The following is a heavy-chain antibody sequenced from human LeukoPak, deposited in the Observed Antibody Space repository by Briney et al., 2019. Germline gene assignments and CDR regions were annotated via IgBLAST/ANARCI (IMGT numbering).Heavy chain of an antibody. CDR3: AKETNWNGYYYYGMDV. D-gene: IGHD1-20*01. Sequence: GGSLRLSCAASGFTFDDYAMHWVRQAPGKGLEWVSGISWNSGSIGYADSVKGRFTISRDNAKNSLYLQMNSLRAEDTALYCCAKETNWNGYYYYGMDVWGQGTTVTVSS. CDR2: ISWNSGSI. CDR1: GFTFDDYA. J-gene: IGHJ6*02. V-gene: IGHV3-9*01.